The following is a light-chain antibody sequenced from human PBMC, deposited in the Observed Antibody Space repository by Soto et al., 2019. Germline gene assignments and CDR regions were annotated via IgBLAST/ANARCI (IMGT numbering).Light chain of an antibody. CDR1: QGIPTF. V-gene: IGKV1-5*01. J-gene: IGKJ4*01. Sequence: DIQMTQSPSTLSASIGDRVTITCRASQGIPTFWAWYQQKPGKAPQILIYDASKLAPGVPSRLSGGGSGTEFTLTISSLRPDDFATYYCQKYSTYPLTFGGGAKVDIK. CDR2: DAS. CDR3: QKYSTYPLT.